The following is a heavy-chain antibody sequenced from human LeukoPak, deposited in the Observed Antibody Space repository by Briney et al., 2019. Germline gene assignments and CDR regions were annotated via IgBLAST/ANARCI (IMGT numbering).Heavy chain of an antibody. CDR3: ARDHYYYDSSGYYNYFDY. Sequence: PGGSLRLSCAASGFTFSYYNMNWVRQAPGKGLEWVSSISSSSSFISYADSVKGRFTVSRDNAKNSLYLQMNSLRAEDTAVYYCARDHYYYDSSGYYNYFDYWGQGTLVTVSS. CDR1: GFTFSYYN. D-gene: IGHD3-22*01. CDR2: ISSSSSFI. J-gene: IGHJ4*02. V-gene: IGHV3-21*01.